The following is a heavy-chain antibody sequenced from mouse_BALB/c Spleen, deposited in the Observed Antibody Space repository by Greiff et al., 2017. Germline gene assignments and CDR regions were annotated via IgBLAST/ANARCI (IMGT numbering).Heavy chain of an antibody. V-gene: IGHV1-54*01. D-gene: IGHD2-4*01. J-gene: IGHJ3*01. CDR2: INPGSGGT. Sequence: VKLMESGAELVRPGTSVKVSCKASGYAFTNYLIEWVKQRPGQGLEWIGVINPGSGGTNYNEKFKGKATLTADKSSSTAYMQLSSLTSDDSAVYFCARYDYAYWGQGTLVTVSA. CDR3: ARYDYAY. CDR1: GYAFTNYL.